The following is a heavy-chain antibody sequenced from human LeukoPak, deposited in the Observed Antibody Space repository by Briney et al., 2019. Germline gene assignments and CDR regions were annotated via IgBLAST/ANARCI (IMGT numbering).Heavy chain of an antibody. CDR1: GFTFSSYG. Sequence: GRSLRLSCAASGFTFSSYGMHWVRQAPGKGLEWVAVISYDGSNKYYADSVKGRFTISRDNSKNTLYLQMNSLRAEDTAVYYCAKDRGLSSSSKYLIYYYYYGMDVWGQGTTVTVSS. V-gene: IGHV3-30*18. CDR2: ISYDGSNK. CDR3: AKDRGLSSSSKYLIYYYYYGMDV. J-gene: IGHJ6*02. D-gene: IGHD6-13*01.